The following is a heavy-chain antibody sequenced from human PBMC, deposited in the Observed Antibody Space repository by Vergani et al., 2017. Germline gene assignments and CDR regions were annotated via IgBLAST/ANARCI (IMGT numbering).Heavy chain of an antibody. CDR3: VTGRGIY. Sequence: QVQLAQSGAEVKKPGASVKVSCKAAGYTFTSYDITWVRQATGQGLEWMGWMNPNSGNTGYAQKFQGRVTMTRKTSISTAYMELSSLRSDDTAVYYCVTGRGIYWGQGTLVTVSS. CDR2: MNPNSGNT. CDR1: GYTFTSYD. V-gene: IGHV1-8*01. J-gene: IGHJ4*02. D-gene: IGHD6-13*01.